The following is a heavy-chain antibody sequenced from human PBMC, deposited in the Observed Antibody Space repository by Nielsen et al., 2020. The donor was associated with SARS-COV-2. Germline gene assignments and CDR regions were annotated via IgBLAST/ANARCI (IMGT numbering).Heavy chain of an antibody. V-gene: IGHV1-18*04. CDR1: GHTFANYG. CDR2: LSTQNGNT. CDR3: ARHTVYSSTWFAFDL. D-gene: IGHD6-13*01. J-gene: IGHJ3*01. Sequence: VSVKVSCKASGHTFANYGLTWVRQAPGQGLEWMGWLSTQNGNTNFAQKFQGRVTVTTDTSTNTVYMELRSLRSDDTAVYYCARHTVYSSTWFAFDLWGQGTMVTVSS.